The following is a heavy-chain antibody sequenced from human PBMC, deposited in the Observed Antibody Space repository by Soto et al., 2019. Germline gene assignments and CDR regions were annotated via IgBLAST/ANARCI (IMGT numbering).Heavy chain of an antibody. J-gene: IGHJ6*04. D-gene: IGHD3-3*01. Sequence: PGESLKISCKASAYSFGSYWIAWVRQMPGKGLEWMGVIYPGDSDTRYSPSFQGQVTISADKSISTAYLQWSSLKASDTAMYYCARGNYDFWSCYYQTTGRYMDVWGKGITVTVSS. CDR3: ARGNYDFWSCYYQTTGRYMDV. CDR2: IYPGDSDT. CDR1: AYSFGSYW. V-gene: IGHV5-51*01.